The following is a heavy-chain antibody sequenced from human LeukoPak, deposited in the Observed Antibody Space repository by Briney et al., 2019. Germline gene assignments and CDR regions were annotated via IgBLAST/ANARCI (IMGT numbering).Heavy chain of an antibody. CDR3: ARYYGSGTSLGY. D-gene: IGHD3-10*01. J-gene: IGHJ4*02. CDR1: GFTFSSYW. Sequence: GGSLRLSCAASGFTFSSYWMHWVRQAPGKGLVWVSRINSDGSSTSYADSVKGGCTTSRDNAKNTLYLQMNSLRAEDTAVYYCARYYGSGTSLGYWGQGTLVTVSS. CDR2: INSDGSST. V-gene: IGHV3-74*01.